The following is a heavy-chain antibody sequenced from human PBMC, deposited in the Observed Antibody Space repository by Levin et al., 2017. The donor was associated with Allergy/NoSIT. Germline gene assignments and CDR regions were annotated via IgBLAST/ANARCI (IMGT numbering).Heavy chain of an antibody. CDR1: GFTFTSYT. CDR3: AKGVSSGSPYRAFDM. CDR2: LRYSGDTT. V-gene: IGHV3-23*01. Sequence: GGSLRLSCAASGFTFTSYTMTWVRQAPGRGLEWVSTLRYSGDTTHYADSVKGRFTISRDGSRDTLFLQMNSLRPEDTAVYYCAKGVSSGSPYRAFDMWGQGTMVTVSS. J-gene: IGHJ3*02. D-gene: IGHD1-26*01.